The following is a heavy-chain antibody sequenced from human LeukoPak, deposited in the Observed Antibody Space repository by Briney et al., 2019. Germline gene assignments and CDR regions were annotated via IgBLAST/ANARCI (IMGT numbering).Heavy chain of an antibody. Sequence: SETLSLTCTVSGGSISSGSYYWSWIRQPAGKGLEWIGRIYTSGRTNYNPSLKSRVTISVDTSKNQFSLKLSSVTAADTAVYYCASSRSVYYYDSSGYPDPLNAFDIWGQGTMVTVSS. V-gene: IGHV4-61*02. D-gene: IGHD3-22*01. J-gene: IGHJ3*02. CDR2: IYTSGRT. CDR1: GGSISSGSYY. CDR3: ASSRSVYYYDSSGYPDPLNAFDI.